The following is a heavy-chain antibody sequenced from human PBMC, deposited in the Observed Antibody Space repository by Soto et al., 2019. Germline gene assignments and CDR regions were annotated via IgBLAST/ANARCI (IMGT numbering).Heavy chain of an antibody. CDR2: INPSGGST. D-gene: IGHD3-22*01. J-gene: IGHJ5*02. Sequence: EASVTVSCKASGYTFASYYMHWVRQAPGQGLEWMGIINPSGGSTSYAQKFQGRVTMTRDTSTSAVYMELSSLRSEDTAVYYCARDGFTTAAAGFDPWGQGTLVTVSS. V-gene: IGHV1-46*01. CDR1: GYTFASYY. CDR3: ARDGFTTAAAGFDP.